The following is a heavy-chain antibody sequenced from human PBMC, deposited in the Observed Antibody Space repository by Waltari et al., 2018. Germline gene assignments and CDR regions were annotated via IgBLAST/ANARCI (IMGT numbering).Heavy chain of an antibody. J-gene: IGHJ4*02. V-gene: IGHV3-7*01. CDR1: GFTLHNCG. CDR2: IKEDGTEK. CDR3: ARTYGGGY. D-gene: IGHD4-17*01. Sequence: EVQLVESGGGLVQPGGSLRLSCIVSGFTLHNCGMSWVRQAPGKGLEWVANIKEDGTEKHYVDSVKGRFTISRDNAKNSLFLQMNNLRVEDTAVYYCARTYGGGYWGQGTLVTVSS.